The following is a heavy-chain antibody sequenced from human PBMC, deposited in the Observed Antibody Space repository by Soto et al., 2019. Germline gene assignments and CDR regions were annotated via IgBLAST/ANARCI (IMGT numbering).Heavy chain of an antibody. CDR2: IWYDGSNK. D-gene: IGHD3-10*01. Sequence: QVQLVESGGGVVQPGRSLRLSCAASGFTFSSYGMHWVRQAPGKGLEWVAVIWYDGSNKYYVDSVKGRFTISRDNAKNSLYLQMNSLRAEDTAVYYCARREYGLSFDYWGQGTLVTVSS. CDR3: ARREYGLSFDY. J-gene: IGHJ4*02. V-gene: IGHV3-33*03. CDR1: GFTFSSYG.